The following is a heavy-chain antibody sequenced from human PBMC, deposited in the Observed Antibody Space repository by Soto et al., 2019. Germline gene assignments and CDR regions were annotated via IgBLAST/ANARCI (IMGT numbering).Heavy chain of an antibody. CDR1: GFTFSSYG. CDR3: ARGGWSRSYPDY. Sequence: GGSLRLSCAASGFTFSSYGMHWVRQAPGKGLEWVAVIWYDGSNKYYADSVKGRFTISRDNSKNTLYLQMNSLRAEDTAVYYCARGGWSRSYPDYWGQGTLVTVSS. J-gene: IGHJ4*02. D-gene: IGHD3-10*01. CDR2: IWYDGSNK. V-gene: IGHV3-33*01.